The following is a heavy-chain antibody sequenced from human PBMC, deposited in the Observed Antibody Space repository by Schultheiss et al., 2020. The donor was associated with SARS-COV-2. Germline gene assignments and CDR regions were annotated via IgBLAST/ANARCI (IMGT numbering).Heavy chain of an antibody. D-gene: IGHD6-19*01. V-gene: IGHV4-61*05. CDR2: IYYSGST. CDR1: GGSISSSSYY. CDR3: ARWVVRQWLVPDDY. Sequence: SETLSLTCTVSGGSISSSSYYWSWIRQPPGKGLEWIGYIYYSGSTNYNPSLKSRVTISVDTSKNQFSLKLSSVTAADTAVYYCARWVVRQWLVPDDYWGQGTLVTVSS. J-gene: IGHJ4*02.